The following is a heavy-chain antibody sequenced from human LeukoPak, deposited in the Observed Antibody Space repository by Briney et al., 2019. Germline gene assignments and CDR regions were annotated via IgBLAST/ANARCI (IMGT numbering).Heavy chain of an antibody. D-gene: IGHD3-22*01. V-gene: IGHV1-69*13. CDR3: ARDSVYYDSSGYQSL. CDR2: IIPIFGTA. J-gene: IGHJ3*01. Sequence: GASVKVSCKASGGTFSSYAISWVRQAPGQGLEWMGGIIPIFGTANYAQKFQGRVTTTADESTSTAYMELSSLRSEGTAVYYCARDSVYYDSSGYQSLWGQGTMVTVSS. CDR1: GGTFSSYA.